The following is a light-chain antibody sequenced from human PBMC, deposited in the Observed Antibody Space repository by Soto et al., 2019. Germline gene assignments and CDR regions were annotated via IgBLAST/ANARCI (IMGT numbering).Light chain of an antibody. V-gene: IGLV2-8*01. Sequence: QSVLTQPPSASGSPGQSVTISCTGTSSDVGGYNYVSWYQEHPDKAPKLIIYEVSKRPSGVPDRFSGSKSGNTASLTVSGLQAEDEADYYCSSYAGSTPVVFGGGTQLTVL. CDR1: SSDVGGYNY. J-gene: IGLJ2*01. CDR2: EVS. CDR3: SSYAGSTPVV.